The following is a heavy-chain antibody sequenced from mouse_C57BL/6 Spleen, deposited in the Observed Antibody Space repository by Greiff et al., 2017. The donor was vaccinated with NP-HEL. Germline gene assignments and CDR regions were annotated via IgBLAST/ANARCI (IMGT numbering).Heavy chain of an antibody. CDR2: IYPGSGCT. D-gene: IGHD1-1*01. Sequence: QVQLKQPGAELVKPGASVKMSCKASGYTFTSYWITWVKQRPGQGLEWIGDIYPGSGCTNYNEKFKSKATLTVDTSSSTAYMQLSSLTSEDSAVYYCARAFITTVVAPFDYWGQGTTLTVSS. J-gene: IGHJ2*01. CDR3: ARAFITTVVAPFDY. CDR1: GYTFTSYW. V-gene: IGHV1-55*01.